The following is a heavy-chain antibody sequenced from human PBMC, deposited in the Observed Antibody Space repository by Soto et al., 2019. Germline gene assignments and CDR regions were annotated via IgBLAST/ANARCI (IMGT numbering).Heavy chain of an antibody. D-gene: IGHD2-15*01. CDR2: INAGNGNT. CDR3: ARGRAVVAAATPPSAY. J-gene: IGHJ4*02. Sequence: ASVKVSCKASGYTFTSYAIHWVRQAPGQRLEWMGWINAGNGNTKYSQKFQGRVTITRDTSASTAYMELSSLRSEDTAVYYCARGRAVVAAATPPSAYWGQGTLVTVSS. V-gene: IGHV1-3*01. CDR1: GYTFTSYA.